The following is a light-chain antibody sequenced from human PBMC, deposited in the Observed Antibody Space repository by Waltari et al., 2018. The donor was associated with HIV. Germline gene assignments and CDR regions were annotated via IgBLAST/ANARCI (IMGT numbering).Light chain of an antibody. J-gene: IGLJ2*01. V-gene: IGLV3-9*01. CDR2: SGT. CDR3: QLWDTSTVF. Sequence: SYELAQPLSVSVALGQTATITCGGNDIGSKNVHWYQQRAGQAPVLVVYSGTRRPSGIPERFSGSKSGNTVTLTISGAQAGDEADYYCQLWDTSTVFFGGGTKLTVL. CDR1: DIGSKN.